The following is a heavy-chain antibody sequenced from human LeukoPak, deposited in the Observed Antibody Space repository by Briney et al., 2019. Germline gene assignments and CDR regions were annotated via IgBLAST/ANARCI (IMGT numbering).Heavy chain of an antibody. D-gene: IGHD6-6*01. CDR1: GGTFSSYA. Sequence: SVKASCKASGGTFSSYAISWVRQAPGQGLEWMGGIIPIFGTANYAQKFQGRVTITADESTSTAYMELSSLRSEDTAVYYCARGPRDIAARLYYYYYMDVWGKGTTVTVSS. CDR3: ARGPRDIAARLYYYYYMDV. V-gene: IGHV1-69*13. J-gene: IGHJ6*03. CDR2: IIPIFGTA.